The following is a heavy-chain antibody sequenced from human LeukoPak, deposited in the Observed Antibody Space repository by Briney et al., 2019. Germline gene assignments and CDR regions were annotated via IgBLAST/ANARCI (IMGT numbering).Heavy chain of an antibody. CDR3: ARGLNSGSYPFDY. CDR1: GGSISSYY. V-gene: IGHV4-59*12. D-gene: IGHD1-26*01. J-gene: IGHJ4*02. CDR2: IYYSGST. Sequence: SETLSLTCTVSGGSISSYYWSWIRQPPGKGLEWIGYIYYSGSTNYNPSLKSRVTISVDTSKNQFSLKLSSVTAADTAVYYCARGLNSGSYPFDYWGQGTLVTVSS.